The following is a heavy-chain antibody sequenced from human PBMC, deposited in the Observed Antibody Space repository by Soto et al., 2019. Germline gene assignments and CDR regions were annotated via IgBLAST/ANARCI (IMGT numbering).Heavy chain of an antibody. V-gene: IGHV3-33*01. D-gene: IGHD4-17*01. CDR1: GFTFSNYA. CDR2: IWYDGSNK. CDR3: ARDAYGDPGYYLDY. J-gene: IGHJ4*02. Sequence: QVQLVESGGGVVQPGRSLRLSCATSGFTFSNYAMHWVRQAPGKGLEWVAVIWYDGSNKYYADSVKGRFTISRDNSKNTVYLQMHSLRAGDTAVYSCARDAYGDPGYYLDYWGQGALVTVSS.